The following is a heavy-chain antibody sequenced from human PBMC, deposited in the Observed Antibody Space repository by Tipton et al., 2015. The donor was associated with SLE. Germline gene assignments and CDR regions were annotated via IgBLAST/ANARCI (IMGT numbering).Heavy chain of an antibody. CDR3: ARDQGRTRYFQH. CDR2: IIPIFGTA. CDR1: GGTFSSYA. Sequence: QSGAEVKKPGSSVKVSCKASGGTFSSYAISWVRQAPGQGLEWMGGIIPIFGTANYAQKFQGRVTMTTDTSTSTAYMELRSLRSDDTAVYYCARDQGRTRYFQHWGQGTLVTVSS. J-gene: IGHJ1*01. V-gene: IGHV1-69*05.